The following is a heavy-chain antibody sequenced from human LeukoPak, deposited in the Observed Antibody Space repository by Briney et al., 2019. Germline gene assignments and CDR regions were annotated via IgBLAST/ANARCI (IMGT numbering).Heavy chain of an antibody. J-gene: IGHJ4*02. Sequence: PSETLSLTCAVYGGSFSGYYWSWIRQPPGKGLEWIGEINHSGSTNYNPSLKSRVTISVDTSKNQFSLKLSSVTAADTAVYYCARGRFSGGSSGDLFVDYWGQGTLVTVSS. CDR3: ARGRFSGGSSGDLFVDY. CDR1: GGSFSGYY. CDR2: INHSGST. D-gene: IGHD2-15*01. V-gene: IGHV4-34*01.